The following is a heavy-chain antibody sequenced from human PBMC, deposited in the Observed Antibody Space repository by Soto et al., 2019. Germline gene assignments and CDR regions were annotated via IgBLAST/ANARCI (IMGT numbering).Heavy chain of an antibody. Sequence: SETLSLTCAVSGGSISSGGYSWSWIRQPPGKGLEWIGYIYHSGSTYYNPSLKSRVTISVDRSKNQFSLKLRSVTAADTAVYYCARERGYCSGGSCYEDGPWFEPWGQGTLGTVPQ. J-gene: IGHJ5*02. CDR3: ARERGYCSGGSCYEDGPWFEP. CDR1: GGSISSGGYS. V-gene: IGHV4-30-2*01. CDR2: IYHSGST. D-gene: IGHD2-15*01.